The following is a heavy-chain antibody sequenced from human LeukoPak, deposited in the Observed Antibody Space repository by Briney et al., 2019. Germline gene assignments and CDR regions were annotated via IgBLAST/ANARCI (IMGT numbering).Heavy chain of an antibody. Sequence: GGSLRLSCAASGFTFSSYGMHWVRQAPGKGLEWVAVISYDGSNKYYADSVKGRFTISRDNSKNTLYLQMNSLRAEDTAVYYCARTGAVAGTGDYWGQGTLVTVSS. D-gene: IGHD6-19*01. J-gene: IGHJ4*02. CDR1: GFTFSSYG. CDR3: ARTGAVAGTGDY. V-gene: IGHV3-30*03. CDR2: ISYDGSNK.